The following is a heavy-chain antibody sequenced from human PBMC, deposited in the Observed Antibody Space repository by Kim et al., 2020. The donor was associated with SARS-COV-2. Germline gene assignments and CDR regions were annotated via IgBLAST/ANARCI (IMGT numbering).Heavy chain of an antibody. Sequence: SETLSLTCTVSGGSISSGGYYWSWIRQHPGKGLEWIGYIYYSGSTYYNPSLKSRVTISVDTSKNQFSLKLSSVTAADTAVYYCARITYYYDSSGYYYYYYGMDVWGQGTTVTVSS. J-gene: IGHJ6*02. CDR3: ARITYYYDSSGYYYYYYGMDV. CDR2: IYYSGST. CDR1: GGSISSGGYY. V-gene: IGHV4-31*03. D-gene: IGHD3-22*01.